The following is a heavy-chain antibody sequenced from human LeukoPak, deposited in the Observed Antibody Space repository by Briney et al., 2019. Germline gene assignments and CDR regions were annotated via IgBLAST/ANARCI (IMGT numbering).Heavy chain of an antibody. Sequence: GGSLRLSCAASGFTFSSYAMHWVRQAPGKGLEYVSAIIGSGGSTNYANPVKGRFTISRDNSKNTLYLQMDSLRAEDMAMYYCARDTRGAGIDYWGQGTLVTVSS. CDR2: IIGSGGST. V-gene: IGHV3-64*01. J-gene: IGHJ4*02. D-gene: IGHD1-14*01. CDR3: ARDTRGAGIDY. CDR1: GFTFSSYA.